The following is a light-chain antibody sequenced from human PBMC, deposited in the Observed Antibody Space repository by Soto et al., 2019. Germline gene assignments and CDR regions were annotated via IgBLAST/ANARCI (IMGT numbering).Light chain of an antibody. CDR2: DVS. CDR1: SSDVGGYNY. CDR3: CSYTTSSTYV. V-gene: IGLV2-14*03. Sequence: SVLTQPASMSGSPGQSIAISCTGNSSDVGGYNYVSWYQQHPGKAPKLMIYDVSNRPSGVSNRFSGSKSGNTATLTISGLQAEDEADYYCCSYTTSSTYVFGTGTKVTVL. J-gene: IGLJ1*01.